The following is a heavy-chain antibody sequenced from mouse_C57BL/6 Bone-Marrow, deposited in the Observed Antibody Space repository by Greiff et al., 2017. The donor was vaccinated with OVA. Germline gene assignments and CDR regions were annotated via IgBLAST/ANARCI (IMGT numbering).Heavy chain of an antibody. CDR2: ISDGGSYT. D-gene: IGHD2-4*01. V-gene: IGHV5-4*01. J-gene: IGHJ3*01. CDR1: GFTFSSYA. Sequence: EVQRVESGGGLVKPGGSLKLSCAASGFTFSSYAMSWVRQTPEQRLEWVATISDGGSYTYYPDNVKGRFTISRDNAKNNLYLQMSHLKSEDTAMYYCARERGIYYDYDWFAYWGQGTLVTVSA. CDR3: ARERGIYYDYDWFAY.